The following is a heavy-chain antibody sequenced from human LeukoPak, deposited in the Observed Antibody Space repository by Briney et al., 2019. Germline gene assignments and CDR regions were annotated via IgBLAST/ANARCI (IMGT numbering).Heavy chain of an antibody. V-gene: IGHV4-31*03. CDR2: IYYSGST. D-gene: IGHD6-13*01. CDR1: GGSISSGGYY. Sequence: PSQTLSLTCTVSGGSISSGGYYWSWIRQHPGKGLEWIGYIYYSGSTYYNPSLKSRVTISVDTSKNQFSLKLSSVTAADTAVYYCARDVIAADGRAFAIWGQGTMVTVSS. J-gene: IGHJ3*02. CDR3: ARDVIAADGRAFAI.